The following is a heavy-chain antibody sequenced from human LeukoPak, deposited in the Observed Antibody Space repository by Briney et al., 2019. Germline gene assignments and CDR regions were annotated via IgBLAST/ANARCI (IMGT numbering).Heavy chain of an antibody. CDR1: GFTFSSYW. D-gene: IGHD7-27*01. V-gene: IGHV3-74*01. CDR3: ARDPLGEDYFDY. J-gene: IGHJ4*02. Sequence: GGSLRLSCAASGFTFSSYWMHWVRQAPGKGLVWVSRINSDGSSTSYADSVKGRFTISRDNAKYTLYLQMNSLRAEDTAVYYCARDPLGEDYFDYWGQGTLVTVSS. CDR2: INSDGSST.